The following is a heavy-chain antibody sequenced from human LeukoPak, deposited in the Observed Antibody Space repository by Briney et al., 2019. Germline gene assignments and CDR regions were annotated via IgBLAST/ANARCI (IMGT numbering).Heavy chain of an antibody. D-gene: IGHD3-22*01. V-gene: IGHV3-11*01. Sequence: GGSLRLSCAASGFTFSDYYMSWVRQAPGKGLEWGSYISSSGGTIYYADSVKGRFTISRDNAKNSLYLQMNSLRAEDTAVYYCARAPSVSSSGLYYFDYWGQGTLVTVSS. CDR1: GFTFSDYY. CDR2: ISSSGGTI. J-gene: IGHJ4*02. CDR3: ARAPSVSSSGLYYFDY.